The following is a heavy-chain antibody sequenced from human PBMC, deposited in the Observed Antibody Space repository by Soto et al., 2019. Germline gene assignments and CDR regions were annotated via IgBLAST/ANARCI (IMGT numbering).Heavy chain of an antibody. J-gene: IGHJ3*02. CDR2: IRDSGGRT. Sequence: GGSLRLSCAVSGFTFSSYAMSWVRQAPGKGLEWVSGIRDSGGRTYFADSVKGRFTISRDNSKNTLYLLMNSLRAEDTAVYYCAKGPYCSGGSCAHDAFDNWGQGTMVTVSS. CDR1: GFTFSSYA. CDR3: AKGPYCSGGSCAHDAFDN. D-gene: IGHD2-15*01. V-gene: IGHV3-23*01.